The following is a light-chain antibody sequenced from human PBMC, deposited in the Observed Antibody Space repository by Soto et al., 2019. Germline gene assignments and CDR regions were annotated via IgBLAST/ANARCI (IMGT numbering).Light chain of an antibody. Sequence: EIVLTQSPGTLSLSPGERATLSCRASQTVRTNYLAGFQHKPGQAPSLLIYGASSRATGIPDRFSGSGSGTDFNLTITSLEPEDVVVYFCQQYSDSPLSVGGGTKVEIK. J-gene: IGKJ4*01. CDR2: GAS. CDR3: QQYSDSPLS. CDR1: QTVRTNY. V-gene: IGKV3-20*01.